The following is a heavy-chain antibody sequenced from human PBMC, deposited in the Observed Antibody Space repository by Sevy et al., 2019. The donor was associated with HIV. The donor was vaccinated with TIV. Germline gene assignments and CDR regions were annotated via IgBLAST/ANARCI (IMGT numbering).Heavy chain of an antibody. CDR2: ISAYNGNT. D-gene: IGHD7-27*01. CDR3: PRRPRGNWENAHWFDP. CDR1: GYTFTSYG. V-gene: IGHV1-18*04. J-gene: IGHJ5*02. Sequence: ASVKVSCKASGYTFTSYGISWVRQAPGQGLEWMGWISAYNGNTNYAQKLQGRVTMTTDTSTSTAYMELRSLRSDDTAVYYCPRRPRGNWENAHWFDPWGQGTLVTVSS.